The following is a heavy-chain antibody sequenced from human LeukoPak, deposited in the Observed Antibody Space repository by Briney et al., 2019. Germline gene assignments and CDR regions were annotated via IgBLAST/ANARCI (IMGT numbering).Heavy chain of an antibody. CDR3: ARDSFYTGYDRGFGY. CDR2: IRYNGNNQ. CDR1: GFTFNNYG. D-gene: IGHD5-12*01. V-gene: IGHV3-30*02. J-gene: IGHJ4*02. Sequence: GGSLRLSCAASGFTFNNYGMHWVRQAPGKGLEWVAFIRYNGNNQYYADSVKGRFTISRDNSKNTLYLQMGSLRGEDTAVYYCARDSFYTGYDRGFGYWGQGTLVTVSS.